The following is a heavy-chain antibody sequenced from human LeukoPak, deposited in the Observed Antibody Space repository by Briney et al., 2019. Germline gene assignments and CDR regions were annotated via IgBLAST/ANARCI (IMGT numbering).Heavy chain of an antibody. V-gene: IGHV3-74*01. Sequence: PGGSLRLSCAASGFTFSSYWMHWVRQAPGKGLVWVSRINSDGSSTNYADSVKGRFTISRDNAKNTLYLQMNSLRAEDTAVYYCTRRGAASDAFDIWGQGTMVTVSS. CDR1: GFTFSSYW. CDR3: TRRGAASDAFDI. CDR2: INSDGSST. D-gene: IGHD3-16*01. J-gene: IGHJ3*02.